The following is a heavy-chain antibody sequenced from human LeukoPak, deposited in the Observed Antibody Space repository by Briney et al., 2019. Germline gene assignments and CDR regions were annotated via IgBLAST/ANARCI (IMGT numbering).Heavy chain of an antibody. Sequence: GASVKVSCKASGYTFTSYGISWVRQAPGQGLEWMGWISAYNGNTNYARKLQGRVTMTTDTSTSTAYMELRSLRSDDTAVYYCARDPATYYYGSGSYRWFDPWGQGTLVTVSS. J-gene: IGHJ5*02. CDR2: ISAYNGNT. CDR1: GYTFTSYG. V-gene: IGHV1-18*01. D-gene: IGHD3-10*01. CDR3: ARDPATYYYGSGSYRWFDP.